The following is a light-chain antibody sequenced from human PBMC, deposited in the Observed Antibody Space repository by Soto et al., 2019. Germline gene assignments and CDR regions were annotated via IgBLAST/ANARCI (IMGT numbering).Light chain of an antibody. CDR2: FKSDGSH. J-gene: IGLJ2*01. Sequence: QPVLTQSPSASASLGASVKLTCTLSSGHSSYAIAWHQQQPEKGPRYLMKFKSDGSHYKGDGIPDRFSGSSSGAERYLTISSLQSEDEADYFCQTWGTGSVIFGGGTKLTVL. V-gene: IGLV4-69*01. CDR1: SGHSSYA. CDR3: QTWGTGSVI.